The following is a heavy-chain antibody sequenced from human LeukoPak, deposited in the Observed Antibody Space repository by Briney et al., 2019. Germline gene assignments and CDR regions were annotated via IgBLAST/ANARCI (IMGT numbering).Heavy chain of an antibody. J-gene: IGHJ3*02. Sequence: GGSLRLTCSASGFTFSDYYMNWIRQAPGKGLEWVSYISSVDSTIYYADSVTGRFTISRDNAKNSLYLQMNSLRAEDTAVYYCARGADRATDTFDIWGQGTMVIVSS. CDR1: GFTFSDYY. V-gene: IGHV3-11*04. CDR3: ARGADRATDTFDI. D-gene: IGHD3-22*01. CDR2: ISSVDSTI.